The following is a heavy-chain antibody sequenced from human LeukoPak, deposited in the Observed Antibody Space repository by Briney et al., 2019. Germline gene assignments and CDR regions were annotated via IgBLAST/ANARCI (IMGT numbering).Heavy chain of an antibody. CDR3: ARGVPAAIRYFQH. CDR1: GYTFTSCY. Sequence: ASVKVSCKASGYTFTSCYMHWVRQAPGQGLEWMGIINPSGGSTSYAQKFQGRVTMTRDTSTSTVYMELSSLKSEDTAVYYCARGVPAAIRYFQHWGQGTLVTVSS. D-gene: IGHD2-2*01. J-gene: IGHJ1*01. V-gene: IGHV1-46*03. CDR2: INPSGGST.